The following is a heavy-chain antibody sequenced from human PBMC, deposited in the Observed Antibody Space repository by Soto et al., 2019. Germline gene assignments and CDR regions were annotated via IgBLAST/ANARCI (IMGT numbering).Heavy chain of an antibody. Sequence: EVQLVESGGGLVKPGGSLRLSCTGSGFTFSSYTINWVRQAPGKGLEWVSSISGTGSYIFYADSVKGRFTISRDNAENALYLQMNYLRAEDTALYFCARMFSYESSAQVDLWGRGTRVIVSS. CDR3: ARMFSYESSAQVDL. V-gene: IGHV3-21*01. J-gene: IGHJ4*02. CDR2: ISGTGSYI. D-gene: IGHD3-22*01. CDR1: GFTFSSYT.